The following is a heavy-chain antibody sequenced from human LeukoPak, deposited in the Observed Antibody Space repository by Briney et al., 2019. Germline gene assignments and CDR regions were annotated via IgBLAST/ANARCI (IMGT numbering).Heavy chain of an antibody. CDR1: GFTFSTYA. D-gene: IGHD6-13*01. J-gene: IGHJ4*02. CDR3: AKDSGSSWSPNY. CDR2: ISGSGGST. V-gene: IGHV3-23*01. Sequence: PGGSLRLSCAASGFTFSTYAMTWVRQAPGKGLEWVSAISGSGGSTYYADSVKGRFTISRDNSRNTLYLQMNSLRVEDTAVYYCAKDSGSSWSPNYWGQGTLVTVSS.